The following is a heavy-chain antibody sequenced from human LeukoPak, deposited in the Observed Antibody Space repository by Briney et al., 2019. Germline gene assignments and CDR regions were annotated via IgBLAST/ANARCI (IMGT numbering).Heavy chain of an antibody. D-gene: IGHD3-10*01. CDR3: ARGRGAYGSGSYAFDI. V-gene: IGHV1-69*04. J-gene: IGHJ3*02. CDR2: IIPILGIA. CDR1: GGTFSSYA. Sequence: ASVKVSCKASGGTFSSYAISWVRQAPGQGLEWMGRIIPILGIANYAQKFQGRVTITADKSTSTAYMELSSLRSEDTAVYYCARGRGAYGSGSYAFDIWGQGTMVTVSS.